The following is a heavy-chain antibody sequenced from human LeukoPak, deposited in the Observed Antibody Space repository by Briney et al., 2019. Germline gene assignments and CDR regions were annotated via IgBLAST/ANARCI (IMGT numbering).Heavy chain of an antibody. D-gene: IGHD3-3*01. CDR1: GFTFSSYA. CDR2: ISGSGGST. CDR3: AKGNTIFGVVTYPDCFDY. J-gene: IGHJ4*02. V-gene: IGHV3-23*01. Sequence: GGSLRLSCAASGFTFSSYAMSWVRQAPGKGLEWVSAISGSGGSTYYADSVKGRFTISRDNSKNTLYLQMNSLRAEDTAVYYCAKGNTIFGVVTYPDCFDYWGQGTLVTASS.